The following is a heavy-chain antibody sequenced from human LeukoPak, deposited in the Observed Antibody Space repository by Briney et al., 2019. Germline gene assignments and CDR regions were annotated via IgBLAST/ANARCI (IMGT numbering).Heavy chain of an antibody. CDR2: MNPNSGNT. D-gene: IGHD2-21*02. V-gene: IGHV1-8*02. CDR3: ARGAYCGGDCYELVDY. CDR1: GGTFNNYA. Sequence: ASVKVSCKASGGTFNNYAINWVRQATGQGLEWMGWMNPNSGNTGYAQKFQGRVTMTRNTSISTAYMELSSLRSEEMAVYYCARGAYCGGDCYELVDYWGQGTLVTVSS. J-gene: IGHJ4*02.